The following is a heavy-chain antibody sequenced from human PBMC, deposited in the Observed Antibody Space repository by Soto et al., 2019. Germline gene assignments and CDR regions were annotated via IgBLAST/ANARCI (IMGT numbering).Heavy chain of an antibody. V-gene: IGHV3-11*01. D-gene: IGHD3-3*01. CDR1: GFTFSDYY. Sequence: LRLSCAASGFTFSDYYMSWIRQAPGKGLEWVSYISSSGSTIYYADSVKGRFTISRDNAKNSLYLQMNSLRAEDTAVYYCARSSSGPYYDFWSNYYYGMDVWGQGTTVTVSS. CDR3: ARSSSGPYYDFWSNYYYGMDV. J-gene: IGHJ6*02. CDR2: ISSSGSTI.